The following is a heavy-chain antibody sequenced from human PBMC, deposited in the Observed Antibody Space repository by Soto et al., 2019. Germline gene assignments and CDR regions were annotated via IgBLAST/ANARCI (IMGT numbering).Heavy chain of an antibody. V-gene: IGHV4-34*01. CDR3: VIAAAENNWFDP. CDR1: GGSFSGYY. CDR2: INHSGST. Sequence: QVQLQQWGAGLLKPSETLSLTCAVYGGSFSGYYWSWIRQPPGKGLEWIGEINHSGSTNYNPSLRSRVTISVDTSKNQFSLKLSSVTAADTAVYYCVIAAAENNWFDPWGQGTLVTVSS. J-gene: IGHJ5*02. D-gene: IGHD6-13*01.